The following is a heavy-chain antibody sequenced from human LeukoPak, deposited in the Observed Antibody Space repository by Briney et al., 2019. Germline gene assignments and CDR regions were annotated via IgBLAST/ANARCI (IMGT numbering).Heavy chain of an antibody. J-gene: IGHJ4*02. CDR2: IHGAT. CDR3: AKGYSSGWYAFDS. CDR1: GFPFSTYA. D-gene: IGHD6-19*01. Sequence: GGSLRLSCAASGFPFSTYAMGWVRQAPGKGLEWVSTIHGATYYADSVRGRFIISKNNSKNTLYLQMTSLRADDTALYYCAKGYSSGWYAFDSWDQGTLVTVSS. V-gene: IGHV3-23*01.